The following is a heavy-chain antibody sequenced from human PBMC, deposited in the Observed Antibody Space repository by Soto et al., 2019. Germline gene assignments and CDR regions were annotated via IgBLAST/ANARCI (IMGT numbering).Heavy chain of an antibody. V-gene: IGHV4-59*08. CDR2: IYYTGNT. J-gene: IGHJ4*02. D-gene: IGHD3-10*01. CDR1: GGSMTSYY. Sequence: SETLSLTCTVSGGSMTSYYWSWIRQPPGKGLEWIGFIYYTGNTKYNASLKSRVTISVDTSKNLFSLKLKSVTAADTAVYYSARRIIALEIFDYWGQGTVVTVSS. CDR3: ARRIIALEIFDY.